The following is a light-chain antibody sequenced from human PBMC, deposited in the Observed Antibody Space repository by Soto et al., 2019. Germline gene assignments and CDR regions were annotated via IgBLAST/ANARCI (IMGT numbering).Light chain of an antibody. CDR3: QQCSTSPLT. CDR2: DAS. CDR1: QSVPKNY. Sequence: EIVLTQSRRTLSLSPGERATLSCRASQSVPKNYLAWYQQKPGQAPRLLIHDASSRATGIPDRFSGSGSGTDFTLTISRLEPEDFAVYYCQQCSTSPLTFGGGTKVEIK. V-gene: IGKV3-20*01. J-gene: IGKJ4*01.